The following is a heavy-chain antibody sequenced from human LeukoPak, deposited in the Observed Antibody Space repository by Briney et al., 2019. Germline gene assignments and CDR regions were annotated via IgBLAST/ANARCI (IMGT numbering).Heavy chain of an antibody. V-gene: IGHV1-2*02. CDR2: INPNSGGT. CDR3: ARGTRDIVVVPAAPGSY. J-gene: IGHJ4*02. D-gene: IGHD2-2*01. Sequence: GASVKVSCKASGYTFTGYYMHWVRQAPGQGHEWMGWINPNSGGTNYAQKFQGRVTMTRDTSISTAYMELSRLRSDDTAVYYCARGTRDIVVVPAAPGSYWGQGTLVTVSS. CDR1: GYTFTGYY.